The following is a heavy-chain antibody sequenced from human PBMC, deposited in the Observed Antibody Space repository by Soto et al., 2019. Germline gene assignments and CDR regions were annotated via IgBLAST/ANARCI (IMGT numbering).Heavy chain of an antibody. D-gene: IGHD6-6*01. Sequence: GGSLRLSCAASGFTFSSYAMHWVRQAPGKGLEWVAVISYDGSNKYYADSVKGRFTISRDNSKNTLYLQMNSLRAEDTAVYYCARGPSSSSQTIGFDPWGQGTLVTV. CDR3: ARGPSSSSQTIGFDP. J-gene: IGHJ5*02. CDR2: ISYDGSNK. CDR1: GFTFSSYA. V-gene: IGHV3-30-3*01.